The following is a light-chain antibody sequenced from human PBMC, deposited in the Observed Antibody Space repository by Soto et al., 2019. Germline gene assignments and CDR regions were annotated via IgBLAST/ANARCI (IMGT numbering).Light chain of an antibody. CDR3: QQYYDWPPFT. J-gene: IGKJ3*01. V-gene: IGKV3-15*01. Sequence: EIVMTQSPATLSVSPGERATLSCRASQTVSSNLAWYQQKPGQAPRLLIYGASTRAPGIPARFSGSGSGTEFTLTISSLQSEDFAVYYCQQYYDWPPFTIGPGTRVDIK. CDR2: GAS. CDR1: QTVSSN.